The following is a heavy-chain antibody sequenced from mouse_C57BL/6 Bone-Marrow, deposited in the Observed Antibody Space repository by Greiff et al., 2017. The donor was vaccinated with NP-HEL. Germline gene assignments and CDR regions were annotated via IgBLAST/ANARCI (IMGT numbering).Heavy chain of an antibody. J-gene: IGHJ3*01. CDR2: ISSGGSYT. CDR1: GFTFSSYG. V-gene: IGHV5-6*02. Sequence: DVKLVESGGDLVKPGGSLKLSCAASGFTFSSYGMSWVRQTPDKRLEWVATISSGGSYTYYPDSVKGRFTISRDNAKNTLYLQMSSLKSEDTAMYYCALRFAYWGQGTLVTVSA. CDR3: ALRFAY.